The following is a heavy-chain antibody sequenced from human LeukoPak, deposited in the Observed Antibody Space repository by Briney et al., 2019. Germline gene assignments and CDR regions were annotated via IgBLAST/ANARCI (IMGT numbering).Heavy chain of an antibody. CDR3: AVGGYYYGSGSYVDH. Sequence: GASVKVSCKASGYTFTSYGISWVRQAPGQGLEWMGWISAYNGNTNYAQKLQGRVTITTDTSTSTAYMELRSLRSDDTAVYYCAVGGYYYGSGSYVDHWGQGTLVTVSS. V-gene: IGHV1-18*01. J-gene: IGHJ4*02. CDR1: GYTFTSYG. D-gene: IGHD3-10*01. CDR2: ISAYNGNT.